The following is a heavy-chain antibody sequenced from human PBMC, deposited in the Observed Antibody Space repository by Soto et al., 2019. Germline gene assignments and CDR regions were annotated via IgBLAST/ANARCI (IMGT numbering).Heavy chain of an antibody. CDR1: GFTFSSYA. V-gene: IGHV3-23*01. CDR2: ISGSGGST. J-gene: IGHJ4*02. Sequence: GGSLRLSCAASGFTFSSYAMSWVRQAPGKGLEWVSAISGSGGSTYYADSVKGRFTISRDNSKNTLYLQMNSLRAEDTAVYYCAKGGPSYDYIWGSYRYSAFDYWGQGTLVTVSS. D-gene: IGHD3-16*02. CDR3: AKGGPSYDYIWGSYRYSAFDY.